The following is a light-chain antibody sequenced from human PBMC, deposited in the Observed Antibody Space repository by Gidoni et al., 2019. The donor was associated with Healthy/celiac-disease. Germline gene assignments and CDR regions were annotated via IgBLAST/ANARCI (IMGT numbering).Light chain of an antibody. Sequence: SYELTQPPSVSVSPGQTARITCSGDALPKQYAYWYQQKPGQAPVLVIYKDSERPSGIPERFSGSSSGTTFTLTISGVQAEDEADYYCQSADSRVVFGGGTKLTVL. CDR1: ALPKQY. J-gene: IGLJ2*01. V-gene: IGLV3-25*03. CDR3: QSADSRVV. CDR2: KDS.